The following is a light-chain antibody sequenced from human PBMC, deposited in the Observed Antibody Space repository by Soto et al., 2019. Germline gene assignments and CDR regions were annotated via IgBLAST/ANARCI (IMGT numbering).Light chain of an antibody. J-gene: IGKJ5*01. CDR2: GVY. CDR3: QQYGSSPRGVT. Sequence: EIVLTQSPGTLYLSPGERATLSCRASQSVSSSYLAWYQQKPGQAPRLVIYGVYSRTTGIPHRFSGSGSGTDFTLTISRLEPEAFAVYYCQQYGSSPRGVTFGQGTRLEI. V-gene: IGKV3-20*01. CDR1: QSVSSSY.